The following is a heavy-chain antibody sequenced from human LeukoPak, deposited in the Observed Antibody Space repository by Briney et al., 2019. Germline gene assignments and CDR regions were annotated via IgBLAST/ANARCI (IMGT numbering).Heavy chain of an antibody. CDR3: ARVPSPQDY. CDR1: GGSISSGSYY. V-gene: IGHV4-61*01. CDR2: IYYSGST. J-gene: IGHJ4*02. Sequence: SQTLSLTCTVSGGSISSGSYYWSWIRQPPGKGLEWIGYIYYSGSTNYNPSLKSRVTISVDTSKNQFSLKLSSVTAADTAVYYCARVPSPQDYWGQGTLVTVSS.